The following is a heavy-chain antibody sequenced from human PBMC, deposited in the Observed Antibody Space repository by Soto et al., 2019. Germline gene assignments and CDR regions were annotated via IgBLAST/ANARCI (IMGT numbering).Heavy chain of an antibody. V-gene: IGHV3-30*18. Sequence: QVQLVESGGGVVQPGRSLRLSCAASGFTFSSYGMHWVRQAPGKGLEWVAVISYDGSNKYYADSVKGRFTISRDNSKNTLYLQRNSLRAEDTAVYYCAKDRAPYSSGWYEGYWGQGTLVTVSS. D-gene: IGHD6-19*01. CDR2: ISYDGSNK. CDR3: AKDRAPYSSGWYEGY. CDR1: GFTFSSYG. J-gene: IGHJ4*02.